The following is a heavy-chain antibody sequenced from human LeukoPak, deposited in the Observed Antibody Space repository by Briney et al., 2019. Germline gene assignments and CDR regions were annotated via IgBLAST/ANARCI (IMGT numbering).Heavy chain of an antibody. V-gene: IGHV3-33*01. D-gene: IGHD3-22*01. CDR1: GFTFSSYC. CDR2: IWYDGSNK. Sequence: GGSLRLSCAASGFTFSSYCMHWVRQAPGKGLEWVAVIWYDGSNKYYADSVKGRFTISRDNAKNTLYLQMNSLRAEDTAVYYCARDHNYYDSSGCDYWGQGTLVTVSS. CDR3: ARDHNYYDSSGCDY. J-gene: IGHJ4*02.